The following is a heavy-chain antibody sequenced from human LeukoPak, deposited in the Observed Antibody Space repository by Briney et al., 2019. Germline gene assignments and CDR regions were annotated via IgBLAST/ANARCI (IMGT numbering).Heavy chain of an antibody. V-gene: IGHV1-2*02. CDR2: INPNSGGT. Sequence: ASVKVSCKASGYTFTGYYMHWVRQAPGQGLEWMGWINPNSGGTNYAQKFQGRVTMTRDTSISTAYMELSRLRSDDTAVYYCARVEPVEYYYDSSGYSIWGQGTMVTVSS. D-gene: IGHD3-22*01. CDR1: GYTFTGYY. CDR3: ARVEPVEYYYDSSGYSI. J-gene: IGHJ3*02.